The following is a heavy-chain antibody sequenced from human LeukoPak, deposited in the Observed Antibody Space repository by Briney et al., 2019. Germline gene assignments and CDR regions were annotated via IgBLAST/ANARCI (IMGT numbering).Heavy chain of an antibody. D-gene: IGHD1-26*01. Sequence: PGRSLRLSCAASGFTFDDYAMHWVRQAPGKGLEWVSGISWNSGSIGYADSVKGRFTISRDNAKNSLYLQMNSLRAEDTALYYCAKDITLCSGSYLGYAFDIWGQGTMVTVSS. V-gene: IGHV3-9*01. CDR3: AKDITLCSGSYLGYAFDI. J-gene: IGHJ3*02. CDR2: ISWNSGSI. CDR1: GFTFDDYA.